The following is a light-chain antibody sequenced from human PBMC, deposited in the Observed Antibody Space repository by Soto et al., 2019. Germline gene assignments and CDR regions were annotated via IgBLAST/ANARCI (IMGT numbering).Light chain of an antibody. Sequence: DVQMTQSPSTLSASPGDRVTITCRASQTIATWLAWYQQKPGNAPKLLIYKASSLESGVPSRFSGSGSGTEFTLTISGLQPDDFGTYYCQHYDSYPWTFGQGTKVEIK. CDR2: KAS. V-gene: IGKV1-5*03. CDR1: QTIATW. J-gene: IGKJ1*01. CDR3: QHYDSYPWT.